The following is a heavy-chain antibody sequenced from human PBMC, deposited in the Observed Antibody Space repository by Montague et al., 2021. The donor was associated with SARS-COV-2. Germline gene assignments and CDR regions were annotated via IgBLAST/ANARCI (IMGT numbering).Heavy chain of an antibody. CDR1: EFIFSRYW. V-gene: IGHV3-74*01. J-gene: IGHJ4*02. CDR2: LNEDGSHT. Sequence: SLRLSCAASEFIFSRYWMHWVRQIPGKGLVWVSRLNEDGSHTTYANSVKGRLTISRDNARNTLYLQMNSLRVEDTAVYYCARDVGGRASYWGQGILVTVSS. D-gene: IGHD1-26*01. CDR3: ARDVGGRASY.